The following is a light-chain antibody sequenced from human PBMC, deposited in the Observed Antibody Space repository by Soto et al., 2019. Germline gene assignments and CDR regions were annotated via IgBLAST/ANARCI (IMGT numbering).Light chain of an antibody. CDR1: QSVGRY. CDR3: QQRSNWPPIT. CDR2: DAS. J-gene: IGKJ5*01. V-gene: IGKV3-11*01. Sequence: EIVLTQSPATLSLSPGERATLSCRASQSVGRYLAWYQQKPGQPPRLLIYDASNRSTGIPARFSGSGSGTDFTLTLSSLEPEDFAVYCCQQRSNWPPITFGQGTRLEIK.